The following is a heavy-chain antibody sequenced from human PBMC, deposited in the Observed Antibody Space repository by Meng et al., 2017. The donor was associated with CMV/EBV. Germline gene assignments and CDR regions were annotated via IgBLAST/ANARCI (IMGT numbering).Heavy chain of an antibody. Sequence: ASVKVSCKASGYTFTGYYMHWVRQAPGQGLEWMGWINPNSGCTNYAQKFQGRVTMTRDTSISTAYMELSRLRSDDTAVYYCARRVRISNWFDPWGQGTLVTVSS. J-gene: IGHJ5*02. V-gene: IGHV1-2*02. CDR3: ARRVRISNWFDP. CDR1: GYTFTGYY. CDR2: INPNSGCT. D-gene: IGHD2-15*01.